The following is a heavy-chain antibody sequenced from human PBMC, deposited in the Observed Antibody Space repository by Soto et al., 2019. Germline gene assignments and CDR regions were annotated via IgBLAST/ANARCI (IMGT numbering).Heavy chain of an antibody. D-gene: IGHD6-13*01. CDR1: GGCFNAYY. Sequence: SETLSLTCAVYGGCFNAYYWSWIRQPPGKGLEWIGEINHDGSTKYNPSLKSRVTISVDTSKNQISLKVSSVTAADTAVYFCTRGQRGDSSSWFDFWGQGTLVTVSS. V-gene: IGHV4-34*01. CDR3: TRGQRGDSSSWFDF. J-gene: IGHJ4*02. CDR2: INHDGST.